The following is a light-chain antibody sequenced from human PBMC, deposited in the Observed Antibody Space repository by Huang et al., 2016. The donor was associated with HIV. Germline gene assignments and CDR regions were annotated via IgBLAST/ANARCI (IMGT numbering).Light chain of an antibody. CDR1: QSVVKN. CDR2: GSS. V-gene: IGKV3-15*01. Sequence: ENLMTQSPYTLSVSPGESATLSCRASQSVVKNLAWYQQKPGQAPKILIYGSSTRAAGIPARCSGSGSGTDFTLTISSLQSEDFAVYYCQQYNTSPRTFGQGTKVEV. CDR3: QQYNTSPRT. J-gene: IGKJ1*01.